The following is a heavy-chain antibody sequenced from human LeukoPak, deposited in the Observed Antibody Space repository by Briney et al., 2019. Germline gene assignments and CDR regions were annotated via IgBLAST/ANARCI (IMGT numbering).Heavy chain of an antibody. J-gene: IGHJ5*02. CDR2: IYHSGST. V-gene: IGHV4-4*02. CDR1: GGSISSSNW. CDR3: ARDGMYYYGLGRRGWFDP. Sequence: SETLSLTCAVSGGSISSSNWWSWVRQPPGKGLEWIGEIYHSGSTNYNPSLKSRVTISVDKSKNQFSLKLSSVTAADTAVYYCARDGMYYYGLGRRGWFDPWGQGTLVTVSS. D-gene: IGHD3-10*01.